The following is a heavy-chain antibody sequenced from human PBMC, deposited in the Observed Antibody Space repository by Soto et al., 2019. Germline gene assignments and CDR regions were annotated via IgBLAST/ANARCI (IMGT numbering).Heavy chain of an antibody. D-gene: IGHD6-19*01. V-gene: IGHV1-18*01. CDR2: ISAYNGNT. CDR1: GYTFTSYG. J-gene: IGHJ4*02. CDR3: ARDAEQWLYANCDY. Sequence: ASVKVSCKASGYTFTSYGISWVRQALGQGLEWMGWISAYNGNTNYAQKLQGRVTMTTDTSTSTAYMELRSLRSDDTAVYYCARDAEQWLYANCDYWGQGTLVTVSS.